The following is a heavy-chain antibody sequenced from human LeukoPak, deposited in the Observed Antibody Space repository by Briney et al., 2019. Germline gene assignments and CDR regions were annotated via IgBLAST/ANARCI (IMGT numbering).Heavy chain of an antibody. CDR2: MNPNSGNT. V-gene: IGHV1-8*01. Sequence: ASVKVSCKASGYTFTSYDINWVRQATGQGLEWMGWMNPNSGNTGYAQKFQGRVTVTRNTSISTAYMELSSLRSEDTAVYYCARGRVVVAAIHYYYMDVWGKGTTVTISS. CDR3: ARGRVVVAAIHYYYMDV. J-gene: IGHJ6*03. D-gene: IGHD2-15*01. CDR1: GYTFTSYD.